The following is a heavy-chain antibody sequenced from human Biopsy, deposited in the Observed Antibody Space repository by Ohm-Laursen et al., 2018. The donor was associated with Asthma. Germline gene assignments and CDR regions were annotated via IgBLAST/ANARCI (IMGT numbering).Heavy chain of an antibody. CDR3: AKERYYDFWSGYPI. CDR2: MSFDGRQT. Sequence: SLRLSCTASGFSFNSYGMHWVRQAPGKGLKWVAVMSFDGRQTYYAGSVKGRFTISRDNSKNTLYLQMNSLRAEDTAVYYCAKERYYDFWSGYPIWGQGTMVTVSS. CDR1: GFSFNSYG. V-gene: IGHV3-30*18. J-gene: IGHJ3*02. D-gene: IGHD3-3*01.